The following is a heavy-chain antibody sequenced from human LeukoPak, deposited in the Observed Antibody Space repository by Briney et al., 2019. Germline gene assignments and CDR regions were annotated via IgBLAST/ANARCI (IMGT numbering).Heavy chain of an antibody. Sequence: GGSLRLSCAASGFTFITYAMHWVRQAPGKGLEWVAFIRYDGSNKYYADSVKGRFTISRDNSKNTLYLQMNSLRAEDTAVYYCAKLYGGNPEAVYWGQGTLVTVSS. V-gene: IGHV3-30*02. D-gene: IGHD4-23*01. J-gene: IGHJ4*02. CDR2: IRYDGSNK. CDR1: GFTFITYA. CDR3: AKLYGGNPEAVY.